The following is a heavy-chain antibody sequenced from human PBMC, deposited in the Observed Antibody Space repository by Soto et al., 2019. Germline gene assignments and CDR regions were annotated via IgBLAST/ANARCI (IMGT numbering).Heavy chain of an antibody. D-gene: IGHD4-17*01. CDR1: GGSICSYY. CDR2: IYYSGST. CDR3: ASSDYGDYVGFDY. J-gene: IGHJ4*02. V-gene: IGHV4-59*01. Sequence: PSETLSLTCTVSGGSICSYYWSWIRQPPGKGLEWIGYIYYSGSTNYNPSLKSRVTISVDTSKNQFSLKLSSVTAADTAVYYCASSDYGDYVGFDYWGQGTLVTVSS.